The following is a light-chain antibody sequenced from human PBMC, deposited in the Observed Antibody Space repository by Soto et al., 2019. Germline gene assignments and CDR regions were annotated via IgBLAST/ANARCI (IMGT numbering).Light chain of an antibody. V-gene: IGKV3-15*01. J-gene: IGKJ4*01. CDR1: QSVSSN. CDR2: GAS. CDR3: QQYNNWPGT. Sequence: EIVMTQSPATLSVYPGERATLSCRASQSVSSNLAWYQQKPGQAPRLLIYGASTRATGIPARFSGSGSGTEFTLTISSLQSEDFAVYYCQQYNNWPGTFGGGTKVEIK.